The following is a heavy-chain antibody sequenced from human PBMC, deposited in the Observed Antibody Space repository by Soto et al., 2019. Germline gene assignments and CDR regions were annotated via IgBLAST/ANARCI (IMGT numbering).Heavy chain of an antibody. D-gene: IGHD2-8*01. J-gene: IGHJ3*01. Sequence: EVQLLESGGGLVQPGGSLRLSCAASKFTFSNYVMSWVRQAPGKGLEWVSAISGSGDSMYYADSVKGRFTISRDNSRNTLFLQMNGLRAEDTAVYYCAKDTRDCIKGVCYAPLGAFDVWGQGTMVTVSS. CDR1: KFTFSNYV. CDR2: ISGSGDSM. CDR3: AKDTRDCIKGVCYAPLGAFDV. V-gene: IGHV3-23*01.